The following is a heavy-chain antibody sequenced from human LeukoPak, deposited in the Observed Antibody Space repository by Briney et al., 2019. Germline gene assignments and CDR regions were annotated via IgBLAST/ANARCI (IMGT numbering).Heavy chain of an antibody. CDR2: IYSGGST. V-gene: IGHV3-53*01. J-gene: IGHJ4*02. CDR1: GFTVSTYY. CDR3: ARGLGYCTSTTCLLPFDY. D-gene: IGHD2-2*01. Sequence: GGSLRLSCAASGFTVSTYYMTWVRQAPGKGLECVSVIYSGGSTYYAYSVKGRFTVSRDNSKSTLYLQMNSLRAEDTAMYYCARGLGYCTSTTCLLPFDYWGQGTLVTVSS.